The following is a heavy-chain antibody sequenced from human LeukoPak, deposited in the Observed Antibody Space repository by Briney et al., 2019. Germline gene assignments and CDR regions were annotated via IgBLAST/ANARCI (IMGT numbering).Heavy chain of an antibody. J-gene: IGHJ4*02. D-gene: IGHD1-26*01. Sequence: ASVKVSCKASGYTLTGYYLHWVRQAPGQGLEWMGWINPNSGGTNYAQKFQGRVTMTRETSISTVHMELSRLRSDDTAVYFCAREKMVGAPKLLDYWGQGTLVTVSS. CDR2: INPNSGGT. V-gene: IGHV1-2*02. CDR3: AREKMVGAPKLLDY. CDR1: GYTLTGYY.